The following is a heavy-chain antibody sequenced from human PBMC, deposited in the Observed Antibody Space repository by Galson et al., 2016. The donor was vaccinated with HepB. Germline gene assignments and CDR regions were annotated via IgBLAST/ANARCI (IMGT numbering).Heavy chain of an antibody. CDR1: GTSVSSGGSY. V-gene: IGHV4-31*02. Sequence: VSGTSVSSGGSYWTWIRQPPGKGLEWIGNIHYIGTTKYNASLKSRLTITIDTSKNEVSLELTSVTAADTALYYCARDRAVAGTGRHALDIWGQGTMVTVSS. CDR2: IHYIGTT. J-gene: IGHJ3*02. CDR3: ARDRAVAGTGRHALDI. D-gene: IGHD6-19*01.